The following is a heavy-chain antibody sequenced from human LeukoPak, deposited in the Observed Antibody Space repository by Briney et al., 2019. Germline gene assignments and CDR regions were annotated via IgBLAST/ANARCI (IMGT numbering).Heavy chain of an antibody. CDR3: AKDPRKLLWFGESSYFDY. V-gene: IGHV3-74*01. Sequence: GGSLRLSCAASGFTFSNYWMHWVRQAPGKGLVWVSRINSDARSTSYADSVKGRFTISRDNAKNTLYLQMNSLRAEDTAVYYCAKDPRKLLWFGESSYFDYWGQGTLVTVSS. J-gene: IGHJ4*02. CDR2: INSDARST. CDR1: GFTFSNYW. D-gene: IGHD3-10*01.